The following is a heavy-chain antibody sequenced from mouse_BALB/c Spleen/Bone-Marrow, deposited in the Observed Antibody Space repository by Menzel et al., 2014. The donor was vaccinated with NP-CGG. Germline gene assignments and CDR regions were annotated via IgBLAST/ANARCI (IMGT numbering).Heavy chain of an antibody. D-gene: IGHD1-1*01. CDR3: TREGYYGSSYVDY. CDR2: IYPSDSYT. V-gene: IGHV1-69*02. Sequence: QVQLQQSGAELVRPGASVKLSCKASGCTFTSYWINWVKQRPGQGLEWIGNIYPSDSYTNYNQKFKDKATLTVDKSSSTAYMQLSSPTSEDSAVYYCTREGYYGSSYVDYWGQGTTLTVSS. CDR1: GCTFTSYW. J-gene: IGHJ2*01.